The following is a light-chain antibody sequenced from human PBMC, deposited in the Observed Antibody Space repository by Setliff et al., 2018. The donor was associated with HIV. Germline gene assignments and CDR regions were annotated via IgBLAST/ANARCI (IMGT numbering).Light chain of an antibody. J-gene: IGLJ1*01. V-gene: IGLV3-21*03. CDR3: QVWDSSSDHYV. CDR2: DDS. Sequence: SYELTQPPSMSVAPGKTARITCGGNKIGSKSVHWYQQKPGQAPVLVVYDDSDRPSGIPERFSGSNSGNTATLTISRVEAGDEADYYCQVWDSSSDHYVFGTGTKVTVL. CDR1: KIGSKS.